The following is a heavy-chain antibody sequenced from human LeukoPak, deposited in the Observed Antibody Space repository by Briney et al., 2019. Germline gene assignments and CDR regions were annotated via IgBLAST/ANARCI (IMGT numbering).Heavy chain of an antibody. D-gene: IGHD5-24*01. V-gene: IGHV3-30*18. Sequence: PLGGSLRLSCAASGFTFSSYGMHWVRQAPGKGLEWVAVISYDGSNKYYADSVKGRFTISRDNSKNTLYLQMNSLRAEDTAVYYCAKDEGPLAEMATNPLDYWGQGTLVTVSS. J-gene: IGHJ4*02. CDR3: AKDEGPLAEMATNPLDY. CDR2: ISYDGSNK. CDR1: GFTFSSYG.